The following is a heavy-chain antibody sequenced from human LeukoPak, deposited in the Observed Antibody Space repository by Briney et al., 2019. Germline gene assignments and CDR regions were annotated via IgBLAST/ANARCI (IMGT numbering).Heavy chain of an antibody. D-gene: IGHD3-10*01. CDR2: INPNSGGT. V-gene: IGHV1-2*02. CDR3: ARDRTREWFGELFSYYYGMDV. J-gene: IGHJ6*02. Sequence: ASVKVSCKASGYTFTGYYMHWVRQAPGQGLEWMGWINPNSGGTNYAQKFQGRVTMTRDTSISTAYMELSRLRSDDTAVYYCARDRTREWFGELFSYYYGMDVWGQGATVTVSS. CDR1: GYTFTGYY.